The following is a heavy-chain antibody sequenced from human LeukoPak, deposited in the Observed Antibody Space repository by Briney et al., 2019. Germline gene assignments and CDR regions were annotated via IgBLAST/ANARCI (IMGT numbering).Heavy chain of an antibody. CDR1: GFTFSSYA. V-gene: IGHV3-23*01. D-gene: IGHD4-11*01. CDR3: AKYKISTVTVDY. Sequence: GGSLRLSCAASGFTFSSYAMSWVRQAPGKGLEWVSVISNSGVSTYYADSVKGRFSISRDNPKNTLYLQMNSLRAEDTAVYYCAKYKISTVTVDYWGQGTLVTVSS. CDR2: ISNSGVST. J-gene: IGHJ4*02.